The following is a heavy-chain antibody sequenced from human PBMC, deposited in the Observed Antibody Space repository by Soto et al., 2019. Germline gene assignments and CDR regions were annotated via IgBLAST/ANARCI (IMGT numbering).Heavy chain of an antibody. CDR3: AKDGRGSGSHYNSFGY. Sequence: EVQLVESGGGLIQPGGSLKLSCAASGFTVGNNYMSWVRQAPGKGLEWVSLIYSTGTTKYADSVKGRFTVSRDNAKNPLYLQTNRLRAEDTAVYYCAKDGRGSGSHYNSFGYWGQGTLVTVSS. CDR2: IYSTGTT. CDR1: GFTVGNNY. D-gene: IGHD3-10*01. J-gene: IGHJ4*02. V-gene: IGHV3-53*01.